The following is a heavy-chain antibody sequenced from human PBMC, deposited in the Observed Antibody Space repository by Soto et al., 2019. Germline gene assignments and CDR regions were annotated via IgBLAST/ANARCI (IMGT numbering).Heavy chain of an antibody. Sequence: PGESLKIARKGSGYSVTSSWIGGVRQMPGKGVEWMGIIYPGDSDTRYSPSFQGQVTISADKSISTAYLQCSSLKASDTAMYYCARHGDRDYYYYGMDVWGQGTTVTVSS. CDR3: ARHGDRDYYYYGMDV. J-gene: IGHJ6*02. CDR1: GYSVTSSW. D-gene: IGHD3-22*01. CDR2: IYPGDSDT. V-gene: IGHV5-51*01.